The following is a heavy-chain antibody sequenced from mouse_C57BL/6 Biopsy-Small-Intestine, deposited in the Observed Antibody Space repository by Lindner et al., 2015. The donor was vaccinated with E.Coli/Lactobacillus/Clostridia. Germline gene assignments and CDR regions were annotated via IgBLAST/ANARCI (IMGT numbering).Heavy chain of an antibody. CDR2: IYPRDGRT. CDR1: GYTFTNYD. J-gene: IGHJ1*03. D-gene: IGHD1-1*01. V-gene: IGHV1-85*01. Sequence: VQLQESGPELVKPGASVKLSCKASGYTFTNYDINWVKQRPGQGLEWIGWIYPRDGRTKYNEKFKGKATLTVDISSSTAYMELHSLTFEDSAVYFCARRYYGSSYEYFDVWSTGTTVTVSS. CDR3: ARRYYGSSYEYFDV.